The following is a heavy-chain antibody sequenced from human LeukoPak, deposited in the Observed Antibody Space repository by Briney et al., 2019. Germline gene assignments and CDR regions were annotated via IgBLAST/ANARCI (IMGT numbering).Heavy chain of an antibody. Sequence: GGSLRLSCAASGFTFSSYAMSWVRQAPGKGLEWVSGISGSGGSTRYADSVKGRFTISRDNSKNTLYLQMTSLRAEDTAVYYCASRRSYTYTPFDYWGQGTLVTVSS. CDR3: ASRRSYTYTPFDY. CDR2: ISGSGGST. CDR1: GFTFSSYA. D-gene: IGHD2-15*01. J-gene: IGHJ4*02. V-gene: IGHV3-23*01.